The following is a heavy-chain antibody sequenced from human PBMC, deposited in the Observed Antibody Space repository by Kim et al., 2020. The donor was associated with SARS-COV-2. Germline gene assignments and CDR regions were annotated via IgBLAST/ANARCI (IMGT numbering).Heavy chain of an antibody. CDR2: ILSSDIT. D-gene: IGHD2-2*01. CDR1: GGPFSGYY. J-gene: IGHJ3*02. V-gene: IGHV4-34*12. CDR3: ARHMRRAFDT. Sequence: SETLSLTCAVYGGPFSGYYRNWVRQPPGEGLEWVGEILSSDITKYNPALKSRLTISMDTSENQSSLKLTSVTGADRAIYYFARHMRRAFDTWGQGTMVTVSS.